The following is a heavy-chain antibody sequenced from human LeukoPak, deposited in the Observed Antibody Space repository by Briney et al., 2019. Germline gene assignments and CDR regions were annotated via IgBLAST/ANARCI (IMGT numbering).Heavy chain of an antibody. J-gene: IGHJ5*02. CDR1: GGSISSYY. CDR3: AREGGREHYDILTGYFHRKDWFDP. D-gene: IGHD3-9*01. V-gene: IGHV4-34*01. Sequence: SETLSLTCTVSGGSISSYYWSWIRQPPGKGLEWIGEINHSGSTNYNPSLKSRVTISVDTSKNQFSLKLSSVTAADTAVYYCAREGGREHYDILTGYFHRKDWFDPWGQGTLVTVSS. CDR2: INHSGST.